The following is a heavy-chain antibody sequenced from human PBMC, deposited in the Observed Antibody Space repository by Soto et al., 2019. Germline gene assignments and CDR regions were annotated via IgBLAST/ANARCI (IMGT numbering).Heavy chain of an antibody. D-gene: IGHD3-22*01. J-gene: IGHJ5*02. Sequence: GASVKVSCKASGYTFVDYALHWVRQAPGQGLEWVGWMNPNTGNIKYSHKFEDRVSITRDTATSTAYMELRGLRPEDTAVYFCTREAVVAANWLDPWGQGTLVTVSS. V-gene: IGHV1-3*01. CDR3: TREAVVAANWLDP. CDR2: MNPNTGNI. CDR1: GYTFVDYA.